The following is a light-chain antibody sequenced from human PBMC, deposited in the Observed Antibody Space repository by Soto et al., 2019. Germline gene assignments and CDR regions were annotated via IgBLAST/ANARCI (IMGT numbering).Light chain of an antibody. CDR2: EVT. J-gene: IGLJ2*01. CDR3: QVWESSGDQVV. Sequence: QSVLTQPASVSGSPGQSITISCTGTSGDIGSYNRVSWYQQHPGKAPKLIIYEVTDPPSGVSNRFSGSKSANTATLTISRVEAGDEADYYCQVWESSGDQVVFAGGTKLTVL. V-gene: IGLV2-14*01. CDR1: SGDIGSYNR.